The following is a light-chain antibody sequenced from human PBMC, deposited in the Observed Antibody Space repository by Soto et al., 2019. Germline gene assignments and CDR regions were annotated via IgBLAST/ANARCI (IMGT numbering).Light chain of an antibody. J-gene: IGKJ1*01. CDR1: QSIRNY. CDR2: DAS. V-gene: IGKV3-11*01. Sequence: EIVLTQSPATLSLSPGERATLSCRASQSIRNYLAWYQQKPGQAPRLLIYDASNRATGIPGRFSGSGSGTDFTLTISSLEPEDFAVYYCQQRSNWPWTFGQGTKVKSN. CDR3: QQRSNWPWT.